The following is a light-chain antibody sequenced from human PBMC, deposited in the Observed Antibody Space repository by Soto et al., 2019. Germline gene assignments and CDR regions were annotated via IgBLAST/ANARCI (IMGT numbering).Light chain of an antibody. V-gene: IGLV2-14*01. J-gene: IGLJ2*01. CDR2: EVS. CDR1: SSDVGGYSY. Sequence: QSALTQPASVSGSPGQSITISCTGTSSDVGGYSYVSWYQQHPGKTPKLMIYEVSNRPSGVSHLFSGSKSGNTASLTISGLQTEDEADYYCSSFSSITREVFGGGTKLTVL. CDR3: SSFSSITREV.